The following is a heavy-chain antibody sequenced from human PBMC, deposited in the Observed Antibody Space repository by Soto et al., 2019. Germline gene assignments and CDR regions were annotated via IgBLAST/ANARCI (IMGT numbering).Heavy chain of an antibody. J-gene: IGHJ4*02. D-gene: IGHD3-10*01. CDR3: TREDILGVRSFDY. V-gene: IGHV3-72*01. CDR1: GFTLSDHY. Sequence: PGGSLRFSCAGSGFTLSDHYIDWVRQAPGKGLEWVGRSRDRPQGYSTAYAASVKGRFTVSRDNAKNSQYLQMNSLTDEDTAVYYCTREDILGVRSFDYWGRGTLVTVSS. CDR2: SRDRPQGYST.